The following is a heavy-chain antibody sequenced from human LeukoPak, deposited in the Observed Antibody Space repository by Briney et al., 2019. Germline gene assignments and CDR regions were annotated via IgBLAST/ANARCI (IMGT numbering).Heavy chain of an antibody. D-gene: IGHD5-12*01. Sequence: SETLSLTCAVYGGSFSGYYWSWIRQPPGKGLEWIGEINHSGSTNYNPSLKSRVTISVDTSKNQFSLKLSSVTAADTAVYYCARGPRVVTTICNWFDPWGQGTLVTVSS. CDR2: INHSGST. J-gene: IGHJ5*02. CDR1: GGSFSGYY. V-gene: IGHV4-34*01. CDR3: ARGPRVVTTICNWFDP.